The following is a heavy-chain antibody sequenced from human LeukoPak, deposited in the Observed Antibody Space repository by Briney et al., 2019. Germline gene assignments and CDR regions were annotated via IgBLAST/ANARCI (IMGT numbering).Heavy chain of an antibody. CDR1: GGTFSSYA. J-gene: IGHJ4*02. V-gene: IGHV1-69*06. Sequence: SVKVSCKASGGTFSSYAISWVRQAPGQGPEWMGGIIPIFGTANYAQKFQGRVTITADKSTSTAYMELSSLRSEDTAVYYCARDFPEAAAAGLYYFDYWGQGTLVTVSS. CDR3: ARDFPEAAAAGLYYFDY. CDR2: IIPIFGTA. D-gene: IGHD6-13*01.